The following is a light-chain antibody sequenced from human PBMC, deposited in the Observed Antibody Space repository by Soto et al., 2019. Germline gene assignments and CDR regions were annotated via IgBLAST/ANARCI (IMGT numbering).Light chain of an antibody. J-gene: IGLJ3*02. CDR3: SSYTVSTPVV. V-gene: IGLV2-14*01. CDR1: SSDVGGYNY. CDR2: EVS. Sequence: QSVLTQPASVSGSPGQSITISCTGTSSDVGGYNYVSWYQQHPGKAPRLMIYEVSNRSSGVSDRFSGSKSGNTASLTISGLQAEDEAAYYCSSYTVSTPVVFGGGTKLTVL.